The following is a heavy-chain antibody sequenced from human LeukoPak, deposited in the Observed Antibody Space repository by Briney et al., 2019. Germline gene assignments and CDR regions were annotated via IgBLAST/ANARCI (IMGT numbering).Heavy chain of an antibody. CDR1: GFTFSSYG. V-gene: IGHV3-33*06. CDR3: AKTDGYTSGWSGMDY. Sequence: PGGSLRLSCAASGFTFSSYGMHWVRQAPGKGLERVAVIWYDGSNKYYADSVKGRFTISRDNSKNTLYLQMNSLRVEDTAEYYCAKTDGYTSGWSGMDYWGQGTMVTVSS. D-gene: IGHD6-19*01. J-gene: IGHJ4*02. CDR2: IWYDGSNK.